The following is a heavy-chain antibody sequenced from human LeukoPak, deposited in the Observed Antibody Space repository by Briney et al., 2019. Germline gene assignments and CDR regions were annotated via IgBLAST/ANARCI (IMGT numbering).Heavy chain of an antibody. J-gene: IGHJ5*02. CDR3: ARDRCSGTSCYTLDP. Sequence: PSETLSLTCTVSGGSISSGDYYWSWIRQPPGKGLEWIGYIYYSGSTYYNPSLKSRVTISVDTSKNQFSLKLSSVTAADTAVYYCARDRCSGTSCYTLDPWGQGTLVTVSS. CDR2: IYYSGST. D-gene: IGHD2-2*02. V-gene: IGHV4-30-4*01. CDR1: GGSISSGDYY.